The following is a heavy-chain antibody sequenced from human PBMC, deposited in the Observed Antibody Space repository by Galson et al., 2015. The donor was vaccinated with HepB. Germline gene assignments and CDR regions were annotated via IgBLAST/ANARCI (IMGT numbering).Heavy chain of an antibody. V-gene: IGHV3-21*06. D-gene: IGHD6-13*01. CDR3: VRARPDSSNVYFDF. CDR2: ISSGSGYI. CDR1: GFTFSDYS. Sequence: SLRLSCAASGFTFSDYSMNWVRQAPGKGLEWVSYISSGSGYIYYADSVKGRFTISRDNAKNSLSLQMNSLRTEDTAVYYCVRARPDSSNVYFDFWGQGTLVTVSS. J-gene: IGHJ4*02.